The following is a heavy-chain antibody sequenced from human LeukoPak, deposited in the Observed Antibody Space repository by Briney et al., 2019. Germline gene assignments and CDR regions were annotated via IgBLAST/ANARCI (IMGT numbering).Heavy chain of an antibody. CDR3: ARAGYCGDGGCRGRSAFDV. CDR1: GGSISSYY. CDR2: IYYSGST. J-gene: IGHJ3*01. D-gene: IGHD2-15*01. Sequence: PSETLSLTCTVSGGSISSYYWSWIRQPPGKGLEWIGYIYYSGSTNYNPSLKSRVTISVDTSKNQFSLKLSSVTAADTAVYYCARAGYCGDGGCRGRSAFDVWGQGTMVTVSS. V-gene: IGHV4-59*01.